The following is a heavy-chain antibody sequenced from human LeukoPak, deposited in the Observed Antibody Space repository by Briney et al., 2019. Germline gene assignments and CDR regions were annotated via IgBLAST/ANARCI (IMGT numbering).Heavy chain of an antibody. CDR2: INHSGST. V-gene: IGHV4-34*01. J-gene: IGHJ5*02. Sequence: PSETLSLTCAVYGGSFSGYYWSWIRQPPGKGREWIGEINHSGSTNYNPSLKSRVTISVDTSKNQFSLKLSSVTAADTAVYYCARARRDRIAAAGRGSWFDPWGQGTLVTVSS. CDR1: GGSFSGYY. D-gene: IGHD6-13*01. CDR3: ARARRDRIAAAGRGSWFDP.